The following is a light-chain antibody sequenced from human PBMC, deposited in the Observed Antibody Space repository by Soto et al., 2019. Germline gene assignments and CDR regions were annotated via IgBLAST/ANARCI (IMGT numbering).Light chain of an antibody. Sequence: DIQMTQSPSTLSASVGDRVTITCRASQSISSWLAWYQQKPGKAPKLLIYDACSLESGVPSRFSGSGSGTEFTLTISSLQPDDFATYYCQQYNSYSRTFGQGTKV. CDR2: DAC. CDR3: QQYNSYSRT. CDR1: QSISSW. V-gene: IGKV1-5*01. J-gene: IGKJ1*01.